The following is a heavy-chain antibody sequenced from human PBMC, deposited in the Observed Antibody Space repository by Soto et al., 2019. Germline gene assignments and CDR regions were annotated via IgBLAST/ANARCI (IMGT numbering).Heavy chain of an antibody. CDR3: AADYYDTNDYYYDY. V-gene: IGHV1-58*01. J-gene: IGHJ4*02. Sequence: SVKVSCKASGFTFISSAVQWVRQARGQRLEWIGWIVVVSGNTNYAQKFQERVTITRDMSTSTAYMELSSLRSEDTAVYYCAADYYDTNDYYYDYWGQGTLVTVSS. D-gene: IGHD3-22*01. CDR1: GFTFISSA. CDR2: IVVVSGNT.